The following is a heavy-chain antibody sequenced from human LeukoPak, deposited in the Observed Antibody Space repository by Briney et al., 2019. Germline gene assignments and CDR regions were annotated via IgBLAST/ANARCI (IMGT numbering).Heavy chain of an antibody. CDR2: INHSGST. D-gene: IGHD1-26*01. Sequence: SETLSLTCAVYGVSFSGYYWSWIRQPPGKGLEWIGEINHSGSTNYNPSLKSRVTISVDTSKNQFSLKLSSVTAADTAVYYCARGASGSTYYYYYYMDVWGKGTTVTVSS. J-gene: IGHJ6*03. CDR3: ARGASGSTYYYYYYMDV. V-gene: IGHV4-34*01. CDR1: GVSFSGYY.